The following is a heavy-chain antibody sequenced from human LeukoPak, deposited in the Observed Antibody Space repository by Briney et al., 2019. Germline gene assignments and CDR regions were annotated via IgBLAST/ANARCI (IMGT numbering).Heavy chain of an antibody. Sequence: LETLSLTCAVYGGSFSGYYWSWIRQPPGKGLEWIGEINHSGSTYYNPSLKSRVTISVDTSKNQFSLKLSSVTAADTAVYYCAREGSSSWERYFDYWGQGTLVTVSS. J-gene: IGHJ4*02. V-gene: IGHV4-34*01. CDR3: AREGSSSWERYFDY. D-gene: IGHD6-13*01. CDR2: INHSGST. CDR1: GGSFSGYY.